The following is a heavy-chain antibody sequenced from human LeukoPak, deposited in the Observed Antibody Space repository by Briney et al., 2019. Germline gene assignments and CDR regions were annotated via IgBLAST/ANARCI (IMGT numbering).Heavy chain of an antibody. Sequence: SVKVSCKASGGTFSSYAISWVRQAPGQGLEWMGGIIPIFGTANYTQKFQGRVTITADESTSTAYMELSSLRSEDTAVYYCARVGYCGGDSACEYFQHWGQGTLVTVSS. CDR3: ARVGYCGGDSACEYFQH. CDR2: IIPIFGTA. D-gene: IGHD2-21*02. V-gene: IGHV1-69*13. J-gene: IGHJ1*01. CDR1: GGTFSSYA.